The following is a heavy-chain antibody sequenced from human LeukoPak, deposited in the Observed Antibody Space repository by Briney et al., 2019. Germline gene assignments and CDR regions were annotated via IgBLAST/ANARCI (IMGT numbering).Heavy chain of an antibody. CDR2: ISGSGGST. J-gene: IGHJ4*02. Sequence: GGSLRLSCAASGFTFSSYAMSWVRQAPGKGLEWVSAISGSGGSTYYADSVKGRFTISRGNSKNMLYLQMNSLRAEDTAVYYCAKSFSAGYPYYFDYWGQGTLVTVSS. CDR1: GFTFSSYA. CDR3: AKSFSAGYPYYFDY. D-gene: IGHD3-9*01. V-gene: IGHV3-23*01.